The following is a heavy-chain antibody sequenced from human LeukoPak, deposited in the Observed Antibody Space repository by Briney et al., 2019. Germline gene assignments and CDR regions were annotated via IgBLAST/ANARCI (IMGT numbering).Heavy chain of an antibody. CDR3: ARHRYVTIFGVVPAGAFDI. CDR2: IYYSGST. CDR1: GGSISSSSYY. D-gene: IGHD3-3*01. V-gene: IGHV4-39*01. J-gene: IGHJ3*02. Sequence: SETLSLTCTVSGGSISSSSYYWGWIRQPPGKGLEWIGSIYYSGSTYYNPSLKSRVTISVDTSKNQFSLKLSSVTAADTAVYYCARHRYVTIFGVVPAGAFDIWGQGTMVTVSS.